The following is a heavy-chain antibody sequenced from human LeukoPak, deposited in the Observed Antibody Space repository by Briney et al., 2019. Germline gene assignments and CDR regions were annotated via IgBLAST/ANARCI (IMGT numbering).Heavy chain of an antibody. CDR2: IWYDGSNE. CDR3: VRDMGSSWYGPIDY. Sequence: GGSLRLSCAASGFTFSSYGMHWVRQAPGKGLEWVAVIWYDGSNEFCADSVKGRFTIYRDNSKNTLYLQMNSLRAEDTAVYYCVRDMGSSWYGPIDYWGQGTLVTVSS. J-gene: IGHJ4*02. CDR1: GFTFSSYG. V-gene: IGHV3-33*08. D-gene: IGHD6-13*01.